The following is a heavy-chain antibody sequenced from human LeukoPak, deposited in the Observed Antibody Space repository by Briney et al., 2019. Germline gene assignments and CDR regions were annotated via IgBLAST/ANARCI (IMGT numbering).Heavy chain of an antibody. CDR3: ARLWGDGNSRIGYLDY. CDR1: VDSISSSSYY. CDR2: GFYSERT. D-gene: IGHD2/OR15-2a*01. J-gene: IGHJ4*02. V-gene: IGHV4-39*01. Sequence: PSETLSLTCTLSVDSISSSSYYWGWVRQPPGKGLQWLASGFYSERTYYNPSLKSRVTISVDASKNQFSLKLTSVTAADTAVYYCARLWGDGNSRIGYLDYWGQGTLGTVSS.